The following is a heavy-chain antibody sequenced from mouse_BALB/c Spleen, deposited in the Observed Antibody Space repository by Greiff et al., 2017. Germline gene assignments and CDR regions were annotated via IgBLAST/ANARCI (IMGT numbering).Heavy chain of an antibody. V-gene: IGHV5-17*02. D-gene: IGHD2-4*01. Sequence: DVKLVESGGGLVQPGGSRKLSCAASGFTFSSFGMHWVRQAPEKGLEWVAYISSGSSTIYYADTVKGRFTISRDNPKNTLFLQMTSLRSEDTAMYYCASYDSFAYWGQGTLVTVSA. J-gene: IGHJ3*01. CDR1: GFTFSSFG. CDR2: ISSGSSTI. CDR3: ASYDSFAY.